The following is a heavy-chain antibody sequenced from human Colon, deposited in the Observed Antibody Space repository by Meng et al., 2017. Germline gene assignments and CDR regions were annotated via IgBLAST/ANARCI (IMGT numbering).Heavy chain of an antibody. J-gene: IGHJ3*02. Sequence: LRLSCAISGDSVSSNSAAWNWIRQSPSRGLEWLGRTYYRSKWYNDYAVSVKSRITINPDTSKNQFSLQLNSVTPEDTAVYYCARDSNYYDSSGYLKAFDIWGQGTMVTVSS. V-gene: IGHV6-1*01. D-gene: IGHD3-22*01. CDR2: TYYRSKWYN. CDR3: ARDSNYYDSSGYLKAFDI. CDR1: GDSVSSNSAA.